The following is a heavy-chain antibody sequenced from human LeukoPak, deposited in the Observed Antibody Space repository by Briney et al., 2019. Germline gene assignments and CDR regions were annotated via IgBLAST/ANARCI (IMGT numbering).Heavy chain of an antibody. D-gene: IGHD2-15*01. Sequence: PSETLSLTCTVSGGSISSYYWSWIRQPPGKGLGWIGYIYYSGSTNYNPSLKSRVTISVDTSKNQFSLKLSSVTAADTAVYYCARDDGSYDAFDIWGQGTMVTVSS. V-gene: IGHV4-59*12. J-gene: IGHJ3*02. CDR2: IYYSGST. CDR1: GGSISSYY. CDR3: ARDDGSYDAFDI.